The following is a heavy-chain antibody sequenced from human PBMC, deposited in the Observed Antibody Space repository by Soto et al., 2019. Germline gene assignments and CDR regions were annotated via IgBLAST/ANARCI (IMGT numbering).Heavy chain of an antibody. D-gene: IGHD2-15*01. J-gene: IGHJ4*02. CDR2: INAGIGDT. Sequence: ASVKVSCKASGYTFTSYAMHWVRQAPGQRLEWMGWINAGIGDTQYSQDFQGRVTITRDTSASTAYMELSSLRAEDTAVYYCARLVERQCLNYWGQGTLVTVSS. V-gene: IGHV1-3*03. CDR1: GYTFTSYA. CDR3: ARLVERQCLNY.